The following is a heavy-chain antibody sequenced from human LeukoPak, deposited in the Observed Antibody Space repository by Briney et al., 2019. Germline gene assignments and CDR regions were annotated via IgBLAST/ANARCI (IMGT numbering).Heavy chain of an antibody. J-gene: IGHJ4*02. CDR2: ITPSGGNT. D-gene: IGHD2-21*02. V-gene: IGHV1-46*01. CDR1: GYNFTNYY. CDR3: ARLFADCAGDCYSGLLY. Sequence: ASVTVSCKASGYNFTNYYMHWVRQAPGQGLEWMGKITPSGGNTKFAQKFQGRVTMTRDTSTSTVSLELSSLRSDDTAVYYCARLFADCAGDCYSGLLYWGQGTLVTVSS.